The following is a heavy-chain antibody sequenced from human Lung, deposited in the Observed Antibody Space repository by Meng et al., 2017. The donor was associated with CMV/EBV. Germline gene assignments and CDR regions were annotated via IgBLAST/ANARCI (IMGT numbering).Heavy chain of an antibody. CDR3: APITWVRGLLSMDV. D-gene: IGHD3-10*01. CDR2: INSDGSIR. J-gene: IGHJ6*02. Sequence: GGSLRLSCAASGFTFSNYWMHWVRQAPGKGLMWVSRINSDGSIRNYADSVKGRFTISRDNAKNTLYLEMNSLRAEDTAVYFCAPITWVRGLLSMDVWGQGTTVTVSS. V-gene: IGHV3-74*01. CDR1: GFTFSNYW.